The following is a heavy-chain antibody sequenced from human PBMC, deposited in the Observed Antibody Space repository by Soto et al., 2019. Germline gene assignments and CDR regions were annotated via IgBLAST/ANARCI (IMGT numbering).Heavy chain of an antibody. V-gene: IGHV3-21*01. J-gene: IGHJ4*02. D-gene: IGHD6-19*01. Sequence: GGSLRLSCAASGFTFSTYSMNWVRQAPGKGLEWISSISSVSSDIFYADSVKGRFTISRDNAKNSLYLQMNSLRAEDTAVYYCARDFVAATGFFEYWGQGILVTVSS. CDR1: GFTFSTYS. CDR2: ISSVSSDI. CDR3: ARDFVAATGFFEY.